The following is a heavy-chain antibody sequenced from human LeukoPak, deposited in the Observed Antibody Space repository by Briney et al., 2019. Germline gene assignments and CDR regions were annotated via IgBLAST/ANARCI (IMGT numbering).Heavy chain of an antibody. CDR1: GYTFTGYY. CDR2: INPNSGGT. CDR3: ARARRYYYDSSGYDNWFDP. Sequence: ASVKVSCKASGYTFTGYYMHWVRQAPGQGLEWMRWINPNSGGTNYAQKFQGRVTMTRDTSISTAYMELSRLRSDDTAVYYCARARRYYYDSSGYDNWFDPWGQGTLVTVSS. J-gene: IGHJ5*02. V-gene: IGHV1-2*02. D-gene: IGHD3-22*01.